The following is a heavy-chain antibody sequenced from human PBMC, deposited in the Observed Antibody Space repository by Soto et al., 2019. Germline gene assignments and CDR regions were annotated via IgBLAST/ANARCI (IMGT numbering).Heavy chain of an antibody. D-gene: IGHD1-26*01. CDR2: IKQDGSEK. CDR1: GFTFISYW. J-gene: IGHJ4*02. Sequence: GGSLRLSCAASGFTFISYWMSWVRQAPWKGLEWVANIKQDGSEKYYVDSVKGRFTISRDNAKNSLYLQMNSLRAEDTAVYYCARMLVGPEDYWGQGPLVTVSS. CDR3: ARMLVGPEDY. V-gene: IGHV3-7*05.